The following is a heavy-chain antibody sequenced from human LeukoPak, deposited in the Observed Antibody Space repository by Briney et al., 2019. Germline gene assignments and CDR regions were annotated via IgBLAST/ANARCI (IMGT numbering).Heavy chain of an antibody. Sequence: SETLSLTCTVSDGSISGYYWTWIRQPAGKGLEWIGRIYTSGSTNYNPSLKSRVTISVDTSKNQFSLKLSSVTAADTAVYYCARGYGGNSGVFDYWGQGTLVTVSS. D-gene: IGHD4-23*01. CDR2: IYTSGST. J-gene: IGHJ4*02. CDR1: DGSISGYY. V-gene: IGHV4-4*07. CDR3: ARGYGGNSGVFDY.